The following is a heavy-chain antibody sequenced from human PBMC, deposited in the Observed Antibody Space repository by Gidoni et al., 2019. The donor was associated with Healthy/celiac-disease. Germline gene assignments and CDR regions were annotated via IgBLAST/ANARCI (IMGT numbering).Heavy chain of an antibody. V-gene: IGHV3-64D*06. J-gene: IGHJ3*02. CDR2: ISSNGGST. D-gene: IGHD2-15*01. CDR3: VKGGGLLRDAFDI. Sequence: EVQLVESGGGLVQPGGSLGLSCSPSGFPFSSYAMHWVRQAPGKGLEYVSAISSNGGSTYYADSVKGRFTISRDNSKNTLYLQMSSLRAEDTAVYYCVKGGGLLRDAFDIWGQGTMVTVSS. CDR1: GFPFSSYA.